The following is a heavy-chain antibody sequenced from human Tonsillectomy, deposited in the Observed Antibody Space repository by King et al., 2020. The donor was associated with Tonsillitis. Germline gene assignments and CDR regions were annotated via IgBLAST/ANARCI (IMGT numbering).Heavy chain of an antibody. CDR1: GYSFTRYW. D-gene: IGHD3-22*01. CDR3: ARYDSTGAGAFDI. CDR2: IYPGDSET. V-gene: IGHV5-51*01. J-gene: IGHJ3*02. Sequence: VQLVESGAEVKKPGESLKISCNGSGYSFTRYWIVCVRQMPGKGLEWMGIIYPGDSETRYSPSFQAQVTISADQSISTAFLQWSRLKASYSAIYYCARYDSTGAGAFDIWGQGKMVTVSS.